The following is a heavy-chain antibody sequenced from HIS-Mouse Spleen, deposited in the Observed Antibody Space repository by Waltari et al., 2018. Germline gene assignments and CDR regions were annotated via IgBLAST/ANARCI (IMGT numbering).Heavy chain of an antibody. CDR1: GYTFPSYD. Sequence: QVQLVQSGAEVKKPGASVKVSCKASGYTFPSYDITWVRQTTGQGLEWMGWMNPNSGNTGYAQKFQGRVTMTRNTSISTAYMELSSLRSEDTAVYYCARGHDYSNYFEYWGQGTLVTVSS. CDR2: MNPNSGNT. V-gene: IGHV1-8*01. D-gene: IGHD4-4*01. CDR3: ARGHDYSNYFEY. J-gene: IGHJ4*02.